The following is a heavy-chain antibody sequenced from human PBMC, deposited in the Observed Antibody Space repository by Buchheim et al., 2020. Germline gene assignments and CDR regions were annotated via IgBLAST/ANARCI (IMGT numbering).Heavy chain of an antibody. Sequence: QVQLVQSGAEVKKPGASVKVSCKASGYTFTNYDINWVRQATGQGLEWMGWMNPNSGNTGFAQKFQGRVTMTRNTSIGTAYMKLSSLRSEDTAVYYCAKMDFYDRSGYPNWFDPWGQGTL. V-gene: IGHV1-8*01. CDR2: MNPNSGNT. CDR1: GYTFTNYD. J-gene: IGHJ5*02. CDR3: AKMDFYDRSGYPNWFDP. D-gene: IGHD3-22*01.